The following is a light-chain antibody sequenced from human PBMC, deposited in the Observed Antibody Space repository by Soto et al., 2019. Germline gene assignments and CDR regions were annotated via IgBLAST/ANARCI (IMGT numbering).Light chain of an antibody. CDR2: EGS. CDR1: SSDVGSYNL. V-gene: IGLV2-23*01. Sequence: QSALTQPASVSGSPGQSITISCTGTSSDVGSYNLVSWYQQHPGKAPKVMIYEGSKRPSGVSNRFSGSKSGNTASLTISGLQAEDEADYYCCSYAGSSTYAFGTGTKVTVL. CDR3: CSYAGSSTYA. J-gene: IGLJ1*01.